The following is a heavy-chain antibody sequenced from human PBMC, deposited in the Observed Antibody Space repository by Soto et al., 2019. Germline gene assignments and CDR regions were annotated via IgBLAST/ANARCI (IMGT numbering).Heavy chain of an antibody. CDR2: FDPEDGET. D-gene: IGHD6-13*01. Sequence: SVKVSCKVSGYTLTELSMHWVRQALGKGLEWMGGFDPEDGETIYAQKFQGRVTMTEDTSTDTAYMELSSLRSEDTAVYYCATDLRLQQLVLQDYYNGMDVWGQGTTVTVFS. J-gene: IGHJ6*02. CDR3: ATDLRLQQLVLQDYYNGMDV. CDR1: GYTLTELS. V-gene: IGHV1-24*01.